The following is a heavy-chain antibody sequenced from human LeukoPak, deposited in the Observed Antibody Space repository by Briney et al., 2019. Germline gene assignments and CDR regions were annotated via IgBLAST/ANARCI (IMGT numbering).Heavy chain of an antibody. V-gene: IGHV3-66*01. CDR3: AKDRCSNGVGCYYYYMDV. CDR2: IYSDGST. D-gene: IGHD2-8*01. J-gene: IGHJ6*03. CDR1: GFTVSTNY. Sequence: GGSLRLSCAASGFTVSTNYMSWVRQAPGKGLEWVSVIYSDGSTYYADYVKGRFTISRDNSKKTLYHQMNSLRAEDNAVLYCAKDRCSNGVGCYYYYMDVWGKGTTVTISS.